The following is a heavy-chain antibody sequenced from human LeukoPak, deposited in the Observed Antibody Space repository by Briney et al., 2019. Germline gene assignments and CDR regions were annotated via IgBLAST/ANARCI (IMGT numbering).Heavy chain of an antibody. Sequence: GRSLRLSCAASGFTFSSYGMHWVRQAPGKGLEWVAVIWYDGSNKYYADSVKGRFTISRDNSKNTPYLQMNSLRAEDTAVYYCARDGYSSRPLDYWGQGTLVTVSS. D-gene: IGHD6-13*01. J-gene: IGHJ4*02. CDR3: ARDGYSSRPLDY. CDR1: GFTFSSYG. V-gene: IGHV3-33*01. CDR2: IWYDGSNK.